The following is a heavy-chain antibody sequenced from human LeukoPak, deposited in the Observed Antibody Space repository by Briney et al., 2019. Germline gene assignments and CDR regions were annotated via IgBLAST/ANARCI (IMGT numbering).Heavy chain of an antibody. Sequence: SETLSLTCTVSGGSISSSSYYWGWIRQPPGKGLEWIGSIYYSGSTYYNPSLKSRVTISVDTSKNQFSLKLSSVTAADTAVYYCARDYCSSTSCYWHYMDVWGKGTTVTVSS. V-gene: IGHV4-39*07. D-gene: IGHD2-2*01. CDR2: IYYSGST. CDR3: ARDYCSSTSCYWHYMDV. CDR1: GGSISSSSYY. J-gene: IGHJ6*03.